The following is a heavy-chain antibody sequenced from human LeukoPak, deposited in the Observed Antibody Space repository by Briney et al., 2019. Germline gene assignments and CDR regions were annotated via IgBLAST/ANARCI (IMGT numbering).Heavy chain of an antibody. Sequence: SETLSLTCAVSADSIRNYYWSWIRQPPGKGLEWIGYIYYSGSTNYNPSLKSRVTISVDTSKNQFSLKLSSVTAADTAVYYCARHRDFDLRGRGTLVTVSS. J-gene: IGHJ2*01. CDR2: IYYSGST. CDR1: ADSIRNYY. V-gene: IGHV4-59*08. D-gene: IGHD5-24*01. CDR3: ARHRDFDL.